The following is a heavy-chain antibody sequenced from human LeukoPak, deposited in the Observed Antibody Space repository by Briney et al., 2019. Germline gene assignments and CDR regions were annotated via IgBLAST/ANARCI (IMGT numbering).Heavy chain of an antibody. D-gene: IGHD2-2*01. CDR3: AKDSPEYQLLFESWFDP. CDR2: ISYDGSNK. V-gene: IGHV3-30*18. CDR1: GFTFSSYG. J-gene: IGHJ5*02. Sequence: PGGSLRLSCAASGFTFSSYGMHWVRQAPGKGLEWVAVISYDGSNKYYADSVKGRFTISRDNSKNTLYLQMNSLRAEDTAVYYCAKDSPEYQLLFESWFDPWGQGTLVTVSS.